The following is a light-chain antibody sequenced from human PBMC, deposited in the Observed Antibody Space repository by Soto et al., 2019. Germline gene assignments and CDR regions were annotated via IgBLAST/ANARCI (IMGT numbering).Light chain of an antibody. Sequence: DIQLTQSPSSLSASVGDTVTITCRASQSINDYLDWYQQKPGKAPKVLISIVSALQSGVPSRFSGSGYGTDFTLTISSLQPEDFATYFCQESFSTLWTFGQGTKVEMK. CDR3: QESFSTLWT. V-gene: IGKV1-39*01. CDR2: IVS. J-gene: IGKJ1*01. CDR1: QSINDY.